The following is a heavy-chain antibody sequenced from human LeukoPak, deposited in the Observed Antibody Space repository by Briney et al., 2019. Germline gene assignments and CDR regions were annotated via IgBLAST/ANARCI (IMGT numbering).Heavy chain of an antibody. CDR1: GFTFSSYI. CDR3: ARRYSGSHDY. CDR2: ISSSSSYI. Sequence: GGSLRLSCAASGFTFSSYIMNWVRQAPGEGVEWVSSISSSSSYIYYADSVKGRFTISRDNAKNSLYLQMNSLRAEDTAVYYCARRYSGSHDYWGQGTLVTVSS. V-gene: IGHV3-21*01. J-gene: IGHJ4*02. D-gene: IGHD1-26*01.